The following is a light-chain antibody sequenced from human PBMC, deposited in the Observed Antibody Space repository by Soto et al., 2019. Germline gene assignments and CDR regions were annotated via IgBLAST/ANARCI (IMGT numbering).Light chain of an antibody. Sequence: IVLTQSPATLSLSPGERATLSCRARQSVTSFLAGYQQKPGQAPRLLIYDVSSRATGIPARFRGSGSGTDVTLTISSLEPEDGAVYYCQQRSNWPLTFGGGTKVEIK. CDR2: DVS. CDR1: QSVTSF. J-gene: IGKJ4*01. V-gene: IGKV3-11*01. CDR3: QQRSNWPLT.